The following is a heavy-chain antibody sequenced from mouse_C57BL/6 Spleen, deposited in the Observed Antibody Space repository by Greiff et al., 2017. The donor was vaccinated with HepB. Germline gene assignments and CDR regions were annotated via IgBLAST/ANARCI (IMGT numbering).Heavy chain of an antibody. J-gene: IGHJ2*01. CDR3: ARRKDGYPYYFDY. V-gene: IGHV1-59*01. Sequence: QLQQPGAELVRPGTSVKLSCKASGYTFTSYWMHWVKQRPGQGLEWIGVIDPSDSYTNYNQKFKGKATLTVDTSSSTAYMQLSSLTSEDSAVYYCARRKDGYPYYFDYWGQGTTLTVSS. CDR2: IDPSDSYT. CDR1: GYTFTSYW. D-gene: IGHD2-3*01.